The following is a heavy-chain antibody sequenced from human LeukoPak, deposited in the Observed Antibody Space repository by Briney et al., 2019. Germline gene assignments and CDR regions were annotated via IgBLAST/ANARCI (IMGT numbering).Heavy chain of an antibody. V-gene: IGHV1-69*05. D-gene: IGHD3-3*02. Sequence: SVKVSCKASGGTLSGYAISWVRQAPGQGLEWMGGIIPIYGTPHSAQKFQGRVTITTDESTSTAFMDLSSLRSEDTAVYYCTRGKLGYYYYHMDAWGKGTTVTVS. CDR1: GGTLSGYA. CDR2: IIPIYGTP. CDR3: TRGKLGYYYYHMDA. J-gene: IGHJ6*03.